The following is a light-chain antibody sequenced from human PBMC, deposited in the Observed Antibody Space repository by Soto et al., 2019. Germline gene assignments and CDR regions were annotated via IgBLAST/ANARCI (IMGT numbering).Light chain of an antibody. CDR1: QSISSW. CDR2: DAS. CDR3: QQYNGDSPWT. V-gene: IGKV1-5*01. J-gene: IGKJ1*01. Sequence: DIQMTQSPSTLSASVGDRVTITCRASQSISSWLAWYQQKPGKAPKLLIYDASTLESGVPSRFSGSGSGTEFALTISSLQPDDFATYCCQQYNGDSPWTFVQGTNVEIK.